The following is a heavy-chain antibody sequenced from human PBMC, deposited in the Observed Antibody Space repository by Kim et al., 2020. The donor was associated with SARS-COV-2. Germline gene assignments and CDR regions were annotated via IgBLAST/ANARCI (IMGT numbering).Heavy chain of an antibody. Sequence: ASVKVSCKASGYTFTSYGISWVRQAPGQGLEWMGWISADNGNTNYAQKLQGRVTMTTDTSTSTAYMELRSLRSDDTAVYYCARGRSVVVPTYYFDYWGQGTLVTVSS. D-gene: IGHD2-2*01. J-gene: IGHJ4*02. CDR1: GYTFTSYG. V-gene: IGHV1-18*01. CDR3: ARGRSVVVPTYYFDY. CDR2: ISADNGNT.